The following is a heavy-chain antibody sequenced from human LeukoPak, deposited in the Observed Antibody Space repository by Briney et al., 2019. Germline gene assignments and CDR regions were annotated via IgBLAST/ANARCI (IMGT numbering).Heavy chain of an antibody. J-gene: IGHJ4*02. CDR2: IGTVGDT. CDR3: ARGGGNSYGYYFDC. Sequence: GGSLRLSCAAPGFTFSNSDRHWVRQPTGKGLEWVSGIGTVGDTYYPGSVKGRFTISRENAKNSLYLQMNSLRAGGTAVYYCARGGGNSYGYYFDCWGQGILVTVSS. CDR1: GFTFSNSD. V-gene: IGHV3-13*01. D-gene: IGHD5-18*01.